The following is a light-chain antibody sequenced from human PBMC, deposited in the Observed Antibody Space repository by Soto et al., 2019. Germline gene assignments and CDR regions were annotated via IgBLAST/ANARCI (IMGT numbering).Light chain of an antibody. CDR3: QQSHSTTALT. V-gene: IGKV3D-7*01. J-gene: IGKJ4*01. Sequence: PGERVSPSLSASQNISSSYLTWHQQKPGQAPRLLIYGASTRAPGIPARVSGSGSGTDFTLTIRTLQPEDFAPYHRQQSHSTTALTSGGGTKVDIK. CDR2: GAS. CDR1: QNISSSY.